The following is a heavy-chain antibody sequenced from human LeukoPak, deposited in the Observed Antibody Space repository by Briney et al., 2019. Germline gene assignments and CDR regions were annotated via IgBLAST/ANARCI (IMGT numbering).Heavy chain of an antibody. J-gene: IGHJ4*02. CDR2: ISGSGGST. D-gene: IGHD2-15*01. Sequence: GGSLRLSCAASGFTFSSYAMSWVRQAPGKGLEWVSAISGSGGSTYYADSVKGRFTISRDNSKNTLYLQMNSLRAEDTAVYYCARDFGYCSGGSCYRPGDYWGQGTLVTVSS. V-gene: IGHV3-23*01. CDR1: GFTFSSYA. CDR3: ARDFGYCSGGSCYRPGDY.